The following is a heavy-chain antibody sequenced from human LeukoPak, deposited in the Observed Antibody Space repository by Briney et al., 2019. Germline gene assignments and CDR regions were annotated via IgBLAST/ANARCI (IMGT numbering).Heavy chain of an antibody. Sequence: GGSLRLSCAASGFTFSAYDMHWVRQVTGKGLEWVSAIGAGEDTYYLGSVKGRFTISRENAKNVLYLQMSSLRVEDTAVYYCVREIRETVITRHYYYGIDVWGQGTTVTVSS. J-gene: IGHJ6*02. CDR3: VREIRETVITRHYYYGIDV. D-gene: IGHD1-7*01. CDR2: IGAGEDT. CDR1: GFTFSAYD. V-gene: IGHV3-13*04.